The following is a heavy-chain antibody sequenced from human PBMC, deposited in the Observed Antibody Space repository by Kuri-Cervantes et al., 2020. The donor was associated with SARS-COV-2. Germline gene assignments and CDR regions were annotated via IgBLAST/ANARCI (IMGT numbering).Heavy chain of an antibody. CDR2: IWYDESNK. Sequence: GGSLRLSCAASGFTFSSYGMHWVRQAPGKGLEWVAVIWYDESNKYYADSVKGRFTISRDNSKNTLYLQMNSLRAEDTAVYYCARSLDGYSYGPIDYWGQGTLVTVSS. CDR3: ARSLDGYSYGPIDY. V-gene: IGHV3-33*01. J-gene: IGHJ4*02. CDR1: GFTFSSYG. D-gene: IGHD5-18*01.